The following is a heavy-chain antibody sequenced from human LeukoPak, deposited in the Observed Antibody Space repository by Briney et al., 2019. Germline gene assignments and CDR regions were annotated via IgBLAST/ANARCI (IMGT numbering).Heavy chain of an antibody. CDR1: GFTFSNAW. CDR3: TRHLDTYYYDSSLD. J-gene: IGHJ4*02. Sequence: GGSLRLSCAASGFTFSNAWMSWVRQASGKGLEWVGRIRSKANSYATAYAASVKGRFTISRDDSKNTAYLQMNSLKTEDTAVYYCTRHLDTYYYDSSLDWGQGTLVTVSS. D-gene: IGHD3-22*01. CDR2: IRSKANSYAT. V-gene: IGHV3-73*01.